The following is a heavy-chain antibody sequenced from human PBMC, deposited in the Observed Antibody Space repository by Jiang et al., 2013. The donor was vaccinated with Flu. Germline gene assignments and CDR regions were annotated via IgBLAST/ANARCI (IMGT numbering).Heavy chain of an antibody. D-gene: IGHD3-22*01. J-gene: IGHJ2*01. CDR3: ARDKHYDSSGYYPVYWYFDL. V-gene: IGHV3-21*01. CDR1: GFTFSSYS. CDR2: ISSSSSYI. Sequence: QLLESGGGLVKPGGSLRLSCAASGFTFSSYSMNWVRQAPGKGLEWVSSISSSSSYIYYADSVKGRFTISRDNAKNSLYLQMNSLRAEDTAVYYCARDKHYDSSGYYPVYWYFDLWGRGTLVTVSS.